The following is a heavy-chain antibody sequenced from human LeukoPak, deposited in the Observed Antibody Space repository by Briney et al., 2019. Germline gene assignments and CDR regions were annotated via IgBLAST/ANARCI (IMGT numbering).Heavy chain of an antibody. Sequence: PGGSLRLSCTASGFTFSTYSMNWVRQAPGKGLEWVSYISSSSSSIYYADSVEGRFTISRDNAKNSLFLQMNRLRAEDTALYYCAGTFYYGSGSYVLAGYWGQGTLVTVSS. V-gene: IGHV3-48*01. CDR2: ISSSSSSI. CDR1: GFTFSTYS. CDR3: AGTFYYGSGSYVLAGY. J-gene: IGHJ4*02. D-gene: IGHD3-10*01.